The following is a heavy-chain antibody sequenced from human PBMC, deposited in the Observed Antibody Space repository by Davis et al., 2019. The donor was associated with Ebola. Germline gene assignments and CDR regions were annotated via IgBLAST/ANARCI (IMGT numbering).Heavy chain of an antibody. CDR1: GFTFSSYA. D-gene: IGHD5-12*01. CDR2: ISGSGGDP. Sequence: PGGSLRLSCVASGFTFSSYAMHWVRQAPGKGLEWVSRISGSGGDPHYADSVKGRFTISRDNSKNTLYLQMNSLRAEDTAVYDCARDPFRYSGYDRLDYWGQGTLVTVSS. V-gene: IGHV3-23*01. CDR3: ARDPFRYSGYDRLDY. J-gene: IGHJ4*02.